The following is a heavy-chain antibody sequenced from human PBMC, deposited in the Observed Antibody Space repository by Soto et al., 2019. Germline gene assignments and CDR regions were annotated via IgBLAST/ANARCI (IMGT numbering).Heavy chain of an antibody. Sequence: QVQLQESGPGLVKPSETLSLTCTVSSGSISSYYWSWIRQPPGKGLEWIGYIYYSGSTNYNPSLKSRLTISVDTSKNQFSLKLNSVTAADTAVYYCARGRIVGVFGLDVWGQGTTVTVSS. CDR1: SGSISSYY. D-gene: IGHD1-26*01. CDR2: IYYSGST. V-gene: IGHV4-59*01. J-gene: IGHJ6*02. CDR3: ARGRIVGVFGLDV.